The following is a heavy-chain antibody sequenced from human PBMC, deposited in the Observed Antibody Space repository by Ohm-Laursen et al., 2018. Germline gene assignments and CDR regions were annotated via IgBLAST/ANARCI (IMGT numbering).Heavy chain of an antibody. V-gene: IGHV2-70*11. CDR3: ARIVAGPDYFDY. CDR1: GFSLSTSRMC. CDR2: IDWDDDK. D-gene: IGHD6-19*01. Sequence: TQTLTLTSTFSGFSLSTSRMCVNWIRQPPGKALEWLARIDWDDDKYYSTSLETRLTISKDTSKNQVVLTMTNMDPVDTATYYCARIVAGPDYFDYWGQGTLVTVSS. J-gene: IGHJ4*02.